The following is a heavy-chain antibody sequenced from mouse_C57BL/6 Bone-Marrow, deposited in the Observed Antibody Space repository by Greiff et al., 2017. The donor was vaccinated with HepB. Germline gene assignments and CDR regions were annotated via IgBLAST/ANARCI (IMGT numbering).Heavy chain of an antibody. Sequence: QVQLQQSGAELVKPGASVKVSCKASGYTFTSYWMHWVKQRPGQGLEWIGRIHPSSSDTNYNQKFKGKATLTVDKPSSTAYMQLSSLTSEDSAVYYCAIALEPLYWYYDVWGTGTTVTAAS. D-gene: IGHD3-1*01. CDR1: GYTFTSYW. CDR2: IHPSSSDT. CDR3: AIALEPLYWYYDV. V-gene: IGHV1-74*01. J-gene: IGHJ1*03.